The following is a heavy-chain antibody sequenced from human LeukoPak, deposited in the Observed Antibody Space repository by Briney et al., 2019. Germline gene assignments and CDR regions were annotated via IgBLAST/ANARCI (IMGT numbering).Heavy chain of an antibody. CDR3: ARNEYYYDSSGYSYYMDV. CDR1: GGTFSSYA. V-gene: IGHV1-69*06. D-gene: IGHD3-22*01. CDR2: IIPIFGTA. J-gene: IGHJ6*03. Sequence: GASVKVSCKASGGTFSSYAISWVRQAPGQGLEWMGGIIPIFGTANYAQKFQGRVTITADKSTSTAYMELSSLRSEDTAVYYCARNEYYYDSSGYSYYMDVWGKGTTVTISS.